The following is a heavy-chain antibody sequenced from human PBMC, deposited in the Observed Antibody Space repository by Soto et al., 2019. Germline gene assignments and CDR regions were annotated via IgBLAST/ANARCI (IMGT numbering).Heavy chain of an antibody. V-gene: IGHV3-74*01. Sequence: EVQLVESGGGLVQPGGSLRLSCEASRGAFGDYWMHWVRQAPGKGLVWVSRINRDANDIIYADSVKGRFTASRDNAKNMVFLQMNRLSVEDTAVYYCAGDVPHDWFDLWGQGTLVTVSS. CDR2: INRDANDI. CDR1: RGAFGDYW. CDR3: AGDVPHDWFDL. J-gene: IGHJ5*01. D-gene: IGHD3-10*02.